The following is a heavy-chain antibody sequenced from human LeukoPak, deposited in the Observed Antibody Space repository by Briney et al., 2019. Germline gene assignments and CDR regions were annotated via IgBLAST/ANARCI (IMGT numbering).Heavy chain of an antibody. D-gene: IGHD6-6*01. CDR1: GFTFSSSA. CDR2: ISSSGGST. J-gene: IGHJ4*02. CDR3: AKGSRSIAVGNLCDY. Sequence: GGSLRLSCAASGFTFSSSAMSWVRQAPGKGLEWVSVISSSGGSTYYADSVKGRFTISRDNSKNTLYLQMNSLRAEDTAVYYCAKGSRSIAVGNLCDYWGQGTLVTVSS. V-gene: IGHV3-23*01.